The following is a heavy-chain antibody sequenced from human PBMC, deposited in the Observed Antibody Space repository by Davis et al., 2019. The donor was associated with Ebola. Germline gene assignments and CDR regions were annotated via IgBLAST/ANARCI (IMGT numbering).Heavy chain of an antibody. J-gene: IGHJ4*02. V-gene: IGHV3-7*01. CDR1: GFTFSNYW. Sequence: GESLKISCVASGFTFSNYWMTWVRQAPGKGLEWVANIRQDGSAKYSVDSVKGRFTMSRDNAKNSLYLQMNSLRAEDTAVYYCARGPPEDVVVVVVAADYWGQGTLVTVSS. CDR3: ARGPPEDVVVVVVAADY. CDR2: IRQDGSAK. D-gene: IGHD2-15*01.